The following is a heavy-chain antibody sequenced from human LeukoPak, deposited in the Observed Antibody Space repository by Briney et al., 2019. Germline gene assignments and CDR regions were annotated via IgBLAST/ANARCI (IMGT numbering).Heavy chain of an antibody. CDR2: ISGSGGNT. D-gene: IGHD1-26*01. CDR1: GLTFSNYA. J-gene: IGHJ4*02. CDR3: AKINSGSYTDY. V-gene: IGHV3-23*01. Sequence: GGSLRLSCAASGLTFSNYAMSWVRQAPGRGLEWVSAISGSGGNTYYADSVKGRFTMSRDNSKNTLYLQMNSLRAEDTAIYYCAKINSGSYTDYWGQGTLVTVSS.